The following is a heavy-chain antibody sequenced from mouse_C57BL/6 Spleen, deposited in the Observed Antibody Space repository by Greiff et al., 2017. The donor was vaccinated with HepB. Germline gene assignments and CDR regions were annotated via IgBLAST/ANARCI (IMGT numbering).Heavy chain of an antibody. V-gene: IGHV1-63*01. CDR1: GYTFTNYW. D-gene: IGHD3-2*02. CDR3: ARSGPGAAQAPAY. CDR2: IYPGGGYT. J-gene: IGHJ3*01. Sequence: QVQLQQSGAELVRPGTSVKMSCKASGYTFTNYWIGWAKQRPGHGLEWIGDIYPGGGYTNYNEKFKGKATLTADKSSSTAYMQFSSLTSEDSAIYYCARSGPGAAQAPAYWGQGTLVTVSA.